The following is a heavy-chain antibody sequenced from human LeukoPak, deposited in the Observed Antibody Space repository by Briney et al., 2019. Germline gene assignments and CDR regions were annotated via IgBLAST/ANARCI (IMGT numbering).Heavy chain of an antibody. CDR2: IDPAGTDT. D-gene: IGHD6-19*01. CDR1: GFSFNSYW. J-gene: IGHJ4*02. V-gene: IGHV3-7*01. Sequence: GGSLRLSCAASGFSFNSYWMTWVRQPPGRGLEWVANIDPAGTDTYHADPVKGRFTISRDNAKNLVYLQMNTLRAEDTAVYSRGRFGYVAGIDLWGQGTLVTVSS. CDR3: GRFGYVAGIDL.